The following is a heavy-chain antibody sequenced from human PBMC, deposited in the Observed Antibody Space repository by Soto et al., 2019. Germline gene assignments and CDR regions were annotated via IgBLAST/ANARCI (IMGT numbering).Heavy chain of an antibody. V-gene: IGHV3-21*01. CDR3: ASRNTVGPTDY. J-gene: IGHJ4*02. CDR2: ISSSSSYI. D-gene: IGHD1-26*01. Sequence: EVQLVESGGGLVKPGGSLRLSCAASGFTFSSYSMNWVRQAPGKGLEWVSSISSSSSYIYYADSVKGRFTISRDNAKNSLYLQMDSLRAEDTAVYYCASRNTVGPTDYWGQGTLVTVSS. CDR1: GFTFSSYS.